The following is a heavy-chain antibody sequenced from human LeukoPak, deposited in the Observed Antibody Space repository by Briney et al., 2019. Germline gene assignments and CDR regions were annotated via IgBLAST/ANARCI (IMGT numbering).Heavy chain of an antibody. D-gene: IGHD4-17*01. CDR1: GGTFSSYA. CDR3: ARHLDYGDYGDYYYYGMDV. Sequence: GASVKVSCKASGGTFSSYAISWVRQAPGQGLEWMGGIIPIFGTANYAQKFQGRVTITADESTSTAYMELSSLRSEDTAVYYCARHLDYGDYGDYYYYGMDVWGKGTTVTVSS. CDR2: IIPIFGTA. J-gene: IGHJ6*04. V-gene: IGHV1-69*13.